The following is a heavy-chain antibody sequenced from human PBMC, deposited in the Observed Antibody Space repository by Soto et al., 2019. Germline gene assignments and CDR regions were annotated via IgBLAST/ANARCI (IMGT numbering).Heavy chain of an antibody. V-gene: IGHV1-46*01. J-gene: IGHJ4*02. D-gene: IGHD3-22*01. CDR3: ARDSGGNYYDSSGYYPLFDY. Sequence: QVQLVQSGAEVKKPGASVKVSCKASGYTFTSYYMHWVRQAPGQGLEWMGIINPRGGSTSYAQKFQGRVTMTRDTSTSTVYMELSSLRSEDTAVYYCARDSGGNYYDSSGYYPLFDYWGQGTLVTVSS. CDR2: INPRGGST. CDR1: GYTFTSYY.